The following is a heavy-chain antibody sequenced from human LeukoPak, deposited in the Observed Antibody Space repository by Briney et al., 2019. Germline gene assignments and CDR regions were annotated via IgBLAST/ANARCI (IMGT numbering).Heavy chain of an antibody. V-gene: IGHV3-23*01. CDR1: GFTFSSYA. J-gene: IGHJ4*02. CDR3: AKAIAAAGVYYLDY. Sequence: GGSLRLSCAASGFTFSSYAMSWVRQAPGKGLEWVSAISGSGGSTYYADSVKGRFTISRDNSKNTLYLQMNSLRAEDTAVYYCAKAIAAAGVYYLDYWGQGTLVTVSS. CDR2: ISGSGGST. D-gene: IGHD6-13*01.